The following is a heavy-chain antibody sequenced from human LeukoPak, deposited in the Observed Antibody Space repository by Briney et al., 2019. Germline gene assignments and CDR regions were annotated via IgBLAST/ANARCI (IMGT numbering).Heavy chain of an antibody. CDR3: ARDRDYYDSSGYYYGYYFDY. CDR1: GGSISSSSYY. D-gene: IGHD3-22*01. V-gene: IGHV4-39*07. CDR2: IYYSGST. Sequence: PSETLSLTCTVSGGSISSSSYYWGWIRQPPGKGLEWIGSIYYSGSTYYNPSLKSRVTISVDTSKNQFSLKLSSVTAADTAVYYCARDRDYYDSSGYYYGYYFDYWGQGTLVTVSS. J-gene: IGHJ4*02.